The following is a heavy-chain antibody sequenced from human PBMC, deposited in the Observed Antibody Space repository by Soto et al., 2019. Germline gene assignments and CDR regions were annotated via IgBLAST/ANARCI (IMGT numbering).Heavy chain of an antibody. V-gene: IGHV1-2*04. Sequence: ASVKVSCKASGYSFTDYHIHWVRQAPGQGLEWLGRINPKSGGTSTAQKFQGWVTMTTDTSISTASMELTRLTSDDTAVYYCARAECSSPDCLTAYYSYGLDVWGQGSTVTVSS. CDR2: INPKSGGT. CDR1: GYSFTDYH. J-gene: IGHJ6*02. CDR3: ARAECSSPDCLTAYYSYGLDV. D-gene: IGHD3-9*01.